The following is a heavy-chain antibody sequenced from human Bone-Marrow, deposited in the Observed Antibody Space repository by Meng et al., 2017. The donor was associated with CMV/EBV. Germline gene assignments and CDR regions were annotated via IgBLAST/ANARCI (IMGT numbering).Heavy chain of an antibody. CDR1: GGSFSGYY. J-gene: IGHJ4*02. Sequence: VRLPRGGAGLLKPSAPLSLACAVYGGSFSGYYWSWIRQPPGKGLEWIGEINHSGSTNYNPSLKSRVTISVDTSKNQFSLKLSSVTAADTAVYYCARASGYSSGWYLWWGQGTLVTVSS. CDR2: INHSGST. V-gene: IGHV4-34*01. CDR3: ARASGYSSGWYLW. D-gene: IGHD6-19*01.